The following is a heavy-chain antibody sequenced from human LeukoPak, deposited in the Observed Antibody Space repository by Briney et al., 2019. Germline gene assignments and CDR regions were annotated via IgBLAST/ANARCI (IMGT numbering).Heavy chain of an antibody. CDR3: ARDNRERVAKSSYSGRFDF. V-gene: IGHV4-30-2*01. CDR2: ISRAGDS. J-gene: IGHJ4*02. CDR1: GASIRSYGHY. Sequence: SQTLSLTCAVSGASIRSYGHYWGWIRQPPGKGLEWIGYISRAGDSYYSPSLMSRATISVDTARNQFSLTLRSVTDADTAVYYCARDNRERVAKSSYSGRFDFWGQGALVTVSS. D-gene: IGHD6-25*01.